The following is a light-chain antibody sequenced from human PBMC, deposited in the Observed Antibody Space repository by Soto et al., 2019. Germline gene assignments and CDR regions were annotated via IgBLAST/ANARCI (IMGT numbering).Light chain of an antibody. CDR1: STDVGGYNY. Sequence: QSALTQPASVSRSPGQSITISCTGTSTDVGGYNYVSWYQQHPGKAPKLMISDVSNRPSGVSIRFSGSKSGNTASLTISGLQAEDEADYYCNSYSSSTTLYLFGTGTKLTVL. CDR2: DVS. J-gene: IGLJ1*01. CDR3: NSYSSSTTLYL. V-gene: IGLV2-14*01.